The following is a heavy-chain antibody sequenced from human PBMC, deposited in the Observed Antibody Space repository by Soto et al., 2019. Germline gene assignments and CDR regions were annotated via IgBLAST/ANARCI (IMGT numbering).Heavy chain of an antibody. CDR1: GFTVSNNY. V-gene: IGHV3-53*01. J-gene: IGHJ6*02. Sequence: PVGSLRVSCAASGFTVSNNYMRWVRQAPGKGLEWVSVIDSGGGTYYADSVKGRFTISRDNSKNTLYLQMNSLRAEDTAVYYCARHYHYNDLDVWGQGTTVTVSS. CDR2: IDSGGGT. CDR3: ARHYHYNDLDV.